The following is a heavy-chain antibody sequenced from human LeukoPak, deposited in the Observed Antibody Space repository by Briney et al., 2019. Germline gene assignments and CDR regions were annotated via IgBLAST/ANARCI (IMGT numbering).Heavy chain of an antibody. CDR3: ARGPYDYVWGSYRPMVDYFDY. CDR1: GYTFTSYG. V-gene: IGHV1-18*01. Sequence: ASVKVSCKASGYTFTSYGISWVRQAPGQGLEWMGWISAYNGNTNYAQKLQGRVTMTTDTSTSTAYMELRSLRSDDTAVYYYARGPYDYVWGSYRPMVDYFDYWGQGTLVTVSS. J-gene: IGHJ4*02. D-gene: IGHD3-16*02. CDR2: ISAYNGNT.